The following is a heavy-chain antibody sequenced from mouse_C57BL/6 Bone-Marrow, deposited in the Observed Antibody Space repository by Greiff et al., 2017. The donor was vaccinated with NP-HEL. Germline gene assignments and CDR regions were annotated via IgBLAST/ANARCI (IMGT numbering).Heavy chain of an antibody. J-gene: IGHJ4*01. CDR1: GFNIKDYY. V-gene: IGHV14-2*01. CDR3: ARSFGWPYYAMDY. CDR2: IDPEDGET. D-gene: IGHD3-3*01. Sequence: EVKLVESGAELVKPGASVKLSCTASGFNIKDYYMHWVKQRTEQGLEWIGRIDPEDGETKYAPKFQGKATITADTSSNTAYLQLSSLTSEDTAVYYCARSFGWPYYAMDYWGQGTSVTVSS.